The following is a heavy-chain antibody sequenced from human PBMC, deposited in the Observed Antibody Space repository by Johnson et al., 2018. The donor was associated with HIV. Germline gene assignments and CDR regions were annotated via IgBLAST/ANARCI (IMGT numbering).Heavy chain of an antibody. CDR1: GFTFDDYA. CDR2: ISGSGGST. Sequence: VQLVESGGGVFRPGGSLRLSCADSGFTFDDYAMNWVRQAPGKGLEWVSAISGSGGSTYYADSVKGRFTISRDNSKNTLYLQMNSLRAEDTAVYYCAKDPYSRKDAFDIWGQGTMVTVSS. CDR3: AKDPYSRKDAFDI. V-gene: IGHV3-23*04. D-gene: IGHD1-14*01. J-gene: IGHJ3*02.